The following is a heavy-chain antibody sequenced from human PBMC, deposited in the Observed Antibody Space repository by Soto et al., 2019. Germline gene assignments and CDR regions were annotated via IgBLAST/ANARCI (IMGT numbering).Heavy chain of an antibody. CDR3: ARTIYGSGRRWFAP. D-gene: IGHD3-10*01. CDR1: AYTFTSYD. CDR2: MNPNSGNT. J-gene: IGHJ5*02. Sequence: QVQLVQSGAEVKKPGASVKVSCKASAYTFTSYDINWMRQATGQGLEWMGWMNPNSGNTGYAQKFQGRVTMTRNTSINTAYMELSSLTSEDTAVYYCARTIYGSGRRWFAPWGQGTLVIVSS. V-gene: IGHV1-8*01.